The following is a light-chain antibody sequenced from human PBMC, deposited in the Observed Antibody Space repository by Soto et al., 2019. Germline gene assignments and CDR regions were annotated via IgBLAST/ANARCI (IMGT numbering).Light chain of an antibody. Sequence: QSALTQPASVCGSPGQTITISCTGTSCDVGGYNYVSWYQQHPGKAPKLMIYEVSNRPSGVSNRFSGSKSGNTASLTISGLQAEDEADYYCSSYTSSSTHYVFGTGTKVT. V-gene: IGLV2-14*01. CDR1: SCDVGGYNY. J-gene: IGLJ1*01. CDR2: EVS. CDR3: SSYTSSSTHYV.